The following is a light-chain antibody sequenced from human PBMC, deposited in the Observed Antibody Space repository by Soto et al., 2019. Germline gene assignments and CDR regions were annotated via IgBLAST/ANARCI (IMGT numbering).Light chain of an antibody. CDR2: DTT. CDR1: AGAVTSGHF. Sequence: AVVTQESSPTVSPGGTVTLTCASSAGAVTSGHFPYWFQQKPGQAPRTLIYDTTKKHAWTPARFSGSLLGGKAALTLSGAQPEDEAEYYCLLSYSGASVFGTGTKVTVL. CDR3: LLSYSGASV. J-gene: IGLJ1*01. V-gene: IGLV7-46*01.